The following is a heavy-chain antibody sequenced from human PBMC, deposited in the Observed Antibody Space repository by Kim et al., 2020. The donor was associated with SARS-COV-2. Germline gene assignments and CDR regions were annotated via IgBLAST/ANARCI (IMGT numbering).Heavy chain of an antibody. CDR2: IYYSGST. Sequence: SETLSLTCTVSGGSISSYYWSWIRQPPGKGLEWIGYIYYSGSTNYNPSLKSRVTISVDTSKNQFSLKLSSVTAADTAVYYCARVSTDYYDSSGYSEPFDYWGQGTLVTVSS. CDR3: ARVSTDYYDSSGYSEPFDY. V-gene: IGHV4-59*01. D-gene: IGHD3-22*01. CDR1: GGSISSYY. J-gene: IGHJ4*02.